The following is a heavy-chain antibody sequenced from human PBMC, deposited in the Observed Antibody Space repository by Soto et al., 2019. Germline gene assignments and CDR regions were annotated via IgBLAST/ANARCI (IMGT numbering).Heavy chain of an antibody. CDR1: GFTVSSNY. V-gene: IGHV3-66*01. CDR2: IYSGGST. Sequence: GGSLRLSCAASGFTVSSNYMSWVRQAPGKGLEWVSVIYSGGSTYYADSVKGRFTISRDNSKNTLYLQMNSLRAEDTAVYYCARDFTGLDSSGLWGQGTLVTVPQ. D-gene: IGHD3-22*01. CDR3: ARDFTGLDSSGL. J-gene: IGHJ4*02.